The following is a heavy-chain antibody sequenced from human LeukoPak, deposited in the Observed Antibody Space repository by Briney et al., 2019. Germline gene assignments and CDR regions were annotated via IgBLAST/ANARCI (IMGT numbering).Heavy chain of an antibody. CDR2: ISSSSSYI. J-gene: IGHJ4*02. V-gene: IGHV3-21*01. CDR1: GFTFSSYA. D-gene: IGHD4-23*01. CDR3: ARSGGGNGYLDY. Sequence: GGSLRLSCAASGFTFSSYAMSWVRQARGKGLEWVSSISSSSSYIYYADSVKGRFTISRDNAKNSLYLQMNSLRAEDTAVYYCARSGGGNGYLDYWGQGTLVTVSS.